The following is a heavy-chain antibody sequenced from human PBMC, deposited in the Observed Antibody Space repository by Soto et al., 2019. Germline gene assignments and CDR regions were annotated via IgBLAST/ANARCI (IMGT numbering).Heavy chain of an antibody. CDR3: ARYFRGSGRYFFDY. Sequence: EVQLVESGGALVQPGGSLRLSCVASGFTFSSSFMGWVRQAPWKGLEWVANINQDGGGTYYVDSVEGRFTISRDNAKDSLHLQMNSLRGEDTAVYYCARYFRGSGRYFFDYWVQGTLVTVSS. CDR1: GFTFSSSF. V-gene: IGHV3-7*03. CDR2: INQDGGGT. J-gene: IGHJ4*02. D-gene: IGHD6-19*01.